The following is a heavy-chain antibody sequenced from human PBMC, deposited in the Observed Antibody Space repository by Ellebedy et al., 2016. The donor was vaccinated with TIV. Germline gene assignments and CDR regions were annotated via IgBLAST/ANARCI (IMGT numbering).Heavy chain of an antibody. D-gene: IGHD3-10*01. J-gene: IGHJ6*02. CDR2: VSSRGDIV. V-gene: IGHV3-48*04. Sequence: GESLKISCAVSGFSFGSYGMSWVRQAPGQGLEWVSYVSSRGDIVYYADSVQGRFTISRDNAKKSLSLQMNSLRAEDTGIYYCARDEESGDYYYGMDVWGLGTTVTVSS. CDR1: GFSFGSYG. CDR3: ARDEESGDYYYGMDV.